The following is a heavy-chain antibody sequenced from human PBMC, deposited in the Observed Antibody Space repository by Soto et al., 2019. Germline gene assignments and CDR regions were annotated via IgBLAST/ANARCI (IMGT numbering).Heavy chain of an antibody. CDR2: INPNSGGT. Sequence: RLEWMGWINPNSGGTKYAQKFQGWVTITRDTSISTAYMELSRLRSDDTAVYYCARTTYSSSSAFDYWGQGTLVTV. CDR3: ARTTYSSSSAFDY. J-gene: IGHJ4*02. D-gene: IGHD6-6*01. V-gene: IGHV1-2*04.